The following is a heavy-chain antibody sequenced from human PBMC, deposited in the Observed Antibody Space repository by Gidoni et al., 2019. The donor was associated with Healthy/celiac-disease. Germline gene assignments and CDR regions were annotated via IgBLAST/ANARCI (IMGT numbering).Heavy chain of an antibody. J-gene: IGHJ6*02. CDR3: ARDPVGGSSWYLPAYYYYYGMDV. V-gene: IGHV1-69*06. CDR2: IIPIFGTA. CDR1: GGTFSSYA. Sequence: QVQLVQSGAEVKKPGSSVKVSCKASGGTFSSYAISWVRQAPGQGLEWMGGIIPIFGTANYAQKFQGRVTITADKSTSTAYMELSSLRSEDTAVYYCARDPVGGSSWYLPAYYYYYGMDVWGQGTTVTVSS. D-gene: IGHD6-13*01.